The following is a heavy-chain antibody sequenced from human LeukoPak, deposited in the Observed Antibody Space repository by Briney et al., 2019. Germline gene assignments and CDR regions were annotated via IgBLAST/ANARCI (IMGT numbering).Heavy chain of an antibody. Sequence: RGSLRLSCAVSGLTVNNNYVNWVRQAPGKGLEWVSVIHNTVRIHYADSVNGRFTISSDTSKNTVYLQMNGLRAEDTAVYYCILTTVATSIEYWGPGTLVTVSP. V-gene: IGHV3-53*01. J-gene: IGHJ4*02. D-gene: IGHD4-23*01. CDR3: ILTTVATSIEY. CDR1: GLTVNNNY. CDR2: IHNTVRI.